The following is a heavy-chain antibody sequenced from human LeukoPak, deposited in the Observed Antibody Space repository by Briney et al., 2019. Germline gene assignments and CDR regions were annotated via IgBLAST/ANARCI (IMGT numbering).Heavy chain of an antibody. D-gene: IGHD6-13*01. CDR1: GFTFSTYS. J-gene: IGHJ6*02. Sequence: GGSLRLSCAASGFTFSTYSMNWVRQAPGKGLEWVSVITGSGGNTYYADSVKGRFTISKDNSKNTVYLQMSSLRVDDTAVYYCAKAASSSWPSYYYGMDVWGQGTTVTVSS. V-gene: IGHV3-23*01. CDR3: AKAASSSWPSYYYGMDV. CDR2: ITGSGGNT.